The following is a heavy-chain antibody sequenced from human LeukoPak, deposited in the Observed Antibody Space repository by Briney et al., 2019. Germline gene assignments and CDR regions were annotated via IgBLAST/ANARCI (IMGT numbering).Heavy chain of an antibody. CDR3: ARDSAGNDY. Sequence: GGSLRLSCAAPGFTFSTYWMSWVRQAPGKGLEWVANIKQDGSEKYYVDSVKGRFAVSRDNAKNSLYLQMNSLRAEDTAMYYCARDSAGNDYWGQGTLVTVSS. CDR2: IKQDGSEK. D-gene: IGHD6-13*01. J-gene: IGHJ4*02. CDR1: GFTFSTYW. V-gene: IGHV3-7*01.